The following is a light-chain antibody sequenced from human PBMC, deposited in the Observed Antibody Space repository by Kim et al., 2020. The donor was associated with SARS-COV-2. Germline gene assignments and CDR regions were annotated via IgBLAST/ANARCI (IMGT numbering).Light chain of an antibody. CDR2: GAS. J-gene: IGKJ2*01. CDR3: QQYGSAPDA. CDR1: QSVYRNA. Sequence: LSPGERATLSCRTSQSVYRNALAWYQQKPGQTPRLLIYGASIRATGIPDRFTGSGSGTDFTLTINRLEPEDFAVYFCQQYGSAPDAFGQGTKLEI. V-gene: IGKV3-20*01.